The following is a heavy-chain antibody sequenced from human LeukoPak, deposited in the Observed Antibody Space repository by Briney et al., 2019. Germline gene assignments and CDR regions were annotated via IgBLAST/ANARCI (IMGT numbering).Heavy chain of an antibody. D-gene: IGHD3-22*01. CDR2: IYYSGST. CDR1: GGSISSSSYY. J-gene: IGHJ3*02. Sequence: SETLSLTCTVSGGSISSSSYYWGWIRQPPGKGLEWIGSIYYSGSTYYNPSLKSRVTISVDTSKNQFSLKLSSVTAAGTAVYYCARGDYYDSSGYYLGNAFDIWGQGTMVTVSS. V-gene: IGHV4-39*07. CDR3: ARGDYYDSSGYYLGNAFDI.